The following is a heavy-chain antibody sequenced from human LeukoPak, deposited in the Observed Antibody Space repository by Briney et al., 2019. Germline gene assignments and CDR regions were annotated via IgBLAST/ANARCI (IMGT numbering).Heavy chain of an antibody. CDR1: GYTFTSYA. D-gene: IGHD3-10*01. V-gene: IGHV1-3*01. CDR3: ARPMVRGVIGASDI. CDR2: INAGNGNT. J-gene: IGHJ3*02. Sequence: ASVKVSCKASGYTFTSYAMHWVRQAPGQRLEWMGWINAGNGNTKYSQKFQGRVTITRDTSASTAYMELSSLRSEDTAVYYCARPMVRGVIGASDIWGQGTMVTVSS.